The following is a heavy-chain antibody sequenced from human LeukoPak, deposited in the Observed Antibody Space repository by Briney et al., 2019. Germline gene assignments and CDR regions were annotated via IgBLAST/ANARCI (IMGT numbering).Heavy chain of an antibody. D-gene: IGHD3-22*01. CDR3: ARDPLNYYDSSGGGDYYGMDV. J-gene: IGHJ6*02. CDR2: VNPNSGGT. Sequence: ASVKVSCKASGYTFTGYYMHWVRQAPGQGLEWMGWVNPNSGGTNYAQKFQGRVTMTRDTSISTAYMELSRLRSDGTAVYYCARDPLNYYDSSGGGDYYGMDVWGQGTTVTVSS. CDR1: GYTFTGYY. V-gene: IGHV1-2*02.